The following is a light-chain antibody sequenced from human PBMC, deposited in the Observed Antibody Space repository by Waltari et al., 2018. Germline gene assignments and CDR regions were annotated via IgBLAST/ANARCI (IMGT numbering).Light chain of an antibody. J-gene: IGKJ2*03. CDR3: QYYYLYSRG. V-gene: IGKV1-5*03. Sequence: DIQMTQSPSTLSASVGDRVTITCRARQSIGDWMAWYQQEPGKAPKLLIYRASTLQSGVPSRFSGSGSGTEFTLTISSLQPDDFGSYYCQYYYLYSRGFGQGTKVEIK. CDR2: RAS. CDR1: QSIGDW.